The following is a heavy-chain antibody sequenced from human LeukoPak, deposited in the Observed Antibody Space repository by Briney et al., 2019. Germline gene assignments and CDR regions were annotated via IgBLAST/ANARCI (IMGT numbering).Heavy chain of an antibody. D-gene: IGHD6-6*01. Sequence: SETLSLTCTVSGDSVSNYYWSWIRQPPGKGLEWIGYIYYSGSPNYNPSLRSRVTISVDTSKNQFSLKLSSVTAADTAIYYCARGLTSYSRSSCWFDPWGQGTLVTVSS. CDR3: ARGLTSYSRSSCWFDP. V-gene: IGHV4-59*02. CDR1: GDSVSNYY. CDR2: IYYSGSP. J-gene: IGHJ5*02.